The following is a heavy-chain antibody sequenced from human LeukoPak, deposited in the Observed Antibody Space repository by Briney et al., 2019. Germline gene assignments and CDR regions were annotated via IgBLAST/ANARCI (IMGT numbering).Heavy chain of an antibody. D-gene: IGHD4-17*01. J-gene: IGHJ2*01. V-gene: IGHV3-48*01. CDR2: ISSSRTK. CDR1: GFTFSRYS. CDR3: ARRGGYGDSYWYFDL. Sequence: GGSLRLSCAASGFTFSRYSMNWVRQAPGKGLEWVSYISSSRTKYYADSVKGRFTISRDNAKNSLYLQMSSLRAEDTAVYYCARRGGYGDSYWYFDLWGRGTLVTVSS.